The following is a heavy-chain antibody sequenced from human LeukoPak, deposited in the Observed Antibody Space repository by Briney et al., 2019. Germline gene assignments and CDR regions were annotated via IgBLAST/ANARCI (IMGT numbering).Heavy chain of an antibody. CDR3: PRGYILVGGHNTDFDY. D-gene: IGHD1-14*01. V-gene: IGHV3-30*04. CDR1: GFTFSSYA. CDR2: ISYDGSNK. Sequence: GGSLRLSCAASGFTFSSYAMHWVRQAPGKGLEWVAVISYDGSNKYYADSVKGRFTISRDNSKNTLYLQMNSLRAEDTAVYYCPRGYILVGGHNTDFDYWGQGTLVTVSS. J-gene: IGHJ4*02.